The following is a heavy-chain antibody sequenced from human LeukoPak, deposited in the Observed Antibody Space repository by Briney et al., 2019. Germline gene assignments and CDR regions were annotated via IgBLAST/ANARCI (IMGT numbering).Heavy chain of an antibody. D-gene: IGHD6-19*01. J-gene: IGHJ3*02. Sequence: GESLQISCQGSGYSFTSYWIGWLRQLPGKGLEWMGIIWPSDSDTRYSPSFQGQVTISADKSISTAYLQWSSLKASDTAMYYCATYSSGWYYSFDIWGQGTMVTVSS. CDR3: ATYSSGWYYSFDI. CDR1: GYSFTSYW. V-gene: IGHV5-51*01. CDR2: IWPSDSDT.